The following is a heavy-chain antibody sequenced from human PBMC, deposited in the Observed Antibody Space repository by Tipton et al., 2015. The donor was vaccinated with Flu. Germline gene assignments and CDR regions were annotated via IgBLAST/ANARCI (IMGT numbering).Heavy chain of an antibody. CDR3: ATLSGAGAPGWWFAS. Sequence: TLSLTCDVTGLSVRGDYYWGWVRQPPGKGLEWIASISRGIGYFNPSLRSRVAISVATSKSQFSLKVTSVTAADTALYYCATLSGAGAPGWWFASWGQGIRVAVSS. J-gene: IGHJ5*01. CDR2: ISRGIG. V-gene: IGHV4-38-2*01. CDR1: GLSVRGDYY. D-gene: IGHD1-26*01.